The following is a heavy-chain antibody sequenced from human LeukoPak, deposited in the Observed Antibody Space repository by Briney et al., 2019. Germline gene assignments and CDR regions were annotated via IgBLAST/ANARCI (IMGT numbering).Heavy chain of an antibody. V-gene: IGHV4-31*03. CDR1: VGSISSGGYY. J-gene: IGHJ4*02. CDR2: IYYSGST. D-gene: IGHD6-13*01. Sequence: SQTLSLTCTVSVGSISSGGYYWSWIRQPPGKGLEWIGYIYYSGSTYYNPSLKSRVTISVDTSKNQFSLKLSSVTAADTAVYYWARVLGTTKQLGGYYFDYWGQGSLVTVSS. CDR3: ARVLGTTKQLGGYYFDY.